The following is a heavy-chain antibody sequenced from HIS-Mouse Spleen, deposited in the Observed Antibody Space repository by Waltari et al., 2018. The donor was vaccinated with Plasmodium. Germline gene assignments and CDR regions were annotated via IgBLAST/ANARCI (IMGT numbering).Heavy chain of an antibody. CDR3: ARQLAYYDFWSGYSRGYYFDY. CDR1: GGSISRSSYY. D-gene: IGHD3-3*01. J-gene: IGHJ4*02. V-gene: IGHV4-39*01. CDR2: IYYSGST. Sequence: QLQLPESGPGLVKPSETLSLPCPVPGGSISRSSYYWGWHRQPPGKGLESIGSIYYSGSTYYNPSPKSRVTISVDTSKNQFSLKLSSVTAADTAVYYCARQLAYYDFWSGYSRGYYFDYWGQGTLVTVSS.